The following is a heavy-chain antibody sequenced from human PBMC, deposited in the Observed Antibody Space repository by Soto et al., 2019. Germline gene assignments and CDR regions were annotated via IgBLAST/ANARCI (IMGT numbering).Heavy chain of an antibody. D-gene: IGHD3-22*01. CDR3: AKSLGGSAYYYDSSGYYGY. V-gene: IGHV3-23*01. J-gene: IGHJ4*02. CDR2: ISGSGGST. CDR1: GFTFSSYA. Sequence: GGSLRLSCAASGFTFSSYAMSWVRQAPGKGLEWVSAISGSGGSTYYADSVKGRFTISRDNSKNTLYLQMNSLRAEDTALYYCAKSLGGSAYYYDSSGYYGYWGQGTLVTVSS.